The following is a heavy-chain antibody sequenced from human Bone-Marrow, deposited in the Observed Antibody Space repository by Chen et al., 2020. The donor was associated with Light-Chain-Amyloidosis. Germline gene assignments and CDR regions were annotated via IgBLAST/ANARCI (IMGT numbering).Heavy chain of an antibody. CDR3: AKDMGYCSSTSCDEDYYYYGMDV. CDR2: ISYDGSNK. Sequence: QVQLVESGGGVVQPGRSLRLSCAASGFTFSSYGMHWVRPAPGKGLEWVAVISYDGSNKYYADSVKGRFTISRDNSKNTLYLQMNSLRAEDTAVYYCAKDMGYCSSTSCDEDYYYYGMDVWGQGTTVTVSS. D-gene: IGHD2-2*01. V-gene: IGHV3-30*18. J-gene: IGHJ6*02. CDR1: GFTFSSYG.